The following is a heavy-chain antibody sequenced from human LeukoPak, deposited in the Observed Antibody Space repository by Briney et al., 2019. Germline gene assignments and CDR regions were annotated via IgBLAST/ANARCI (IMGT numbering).Heavy chain of an antibody. V-gene: IGHV3-21*03. CDR2: ISSSSSYI. CDR1: GFTFSSYS. J-gene: IGHJ4*02. CDR3: SRDFYGSGSSIIDY. Sequence: GGSLRLSCAASGFTFSSYSMNWVRQAPGKGLEWVSSISSSSSYIYYADSVKGRFTISRDNAKNSLYLQMNSLRAEDTAVYYCSRDFYGSGSSIIDYWGQGTLVTVSS. D-gene: IGHD3-10*01.